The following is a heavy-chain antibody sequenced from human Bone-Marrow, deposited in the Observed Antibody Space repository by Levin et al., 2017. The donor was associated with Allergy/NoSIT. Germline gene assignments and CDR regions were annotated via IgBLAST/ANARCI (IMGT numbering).Heavy chain of an antibody. V-gene: IGHV2-5*02. CDR3: AHPKFWFGELPFDY. D-gene: IGHD3-10*01. Sequence: SGPTLVKPTQTLTLSCSFSGFSLSSNGVGVGWIRQAPGKALEWLALIYWDDDKRHSPPLKSRPNIPKDTSKNQEVITMANMAPVDTGSYCCAHPKFWFGELPFDYWGRGSLVTVSS. J-gene: IGHJ4*02. CDR2: IYWDDDK. CDR1: GFSLSSNGVG.